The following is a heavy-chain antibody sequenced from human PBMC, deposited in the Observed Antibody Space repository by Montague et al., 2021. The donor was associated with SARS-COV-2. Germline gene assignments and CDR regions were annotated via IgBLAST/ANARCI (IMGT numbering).Heavy chain of an antibody. CDR3: AKEVATAGPWYYGLDV. Sequence: SLRLSCAASGFTFSRQGMNWVRQAPGKGLEWVSVIDGNGGGIFYSDSVKGLFTISRDNSKNTLYLQLNSLRGDDTAVYYCAKEVATAGPWYYGLDVWGQGTTVTVSS. J-gene: IGHJ6*02. D-gene: IGHD6-13*01. CDR2: IDGNGGGI. V-gene: IGHV3-23*01. CDR1: GFTFSRQG.